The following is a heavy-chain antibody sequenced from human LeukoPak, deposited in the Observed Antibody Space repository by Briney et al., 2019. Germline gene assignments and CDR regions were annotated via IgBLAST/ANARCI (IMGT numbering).Heavy chain of an antibody. CDR2: INHSGST. D-gene: IGHD4-17*01. CDR1: GGSFSGYY. CDR3: ARDGDPDAFDI. J-gene: IGHJ3*02. Sequence: SETLSLTCAVYGGSFSGYYWSWIRQPPGKGLEWIGEINHSGSTNYNPSLKSRVTISVDTSKNQFSLKLSSVTAADTAVYYCARDGDPDAFDIWGQGTMVTVSS. V-gene: IGHV4-34*01.